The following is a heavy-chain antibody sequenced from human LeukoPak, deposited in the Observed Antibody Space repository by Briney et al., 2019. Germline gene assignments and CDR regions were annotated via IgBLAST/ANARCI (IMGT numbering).Heavy chain of an antibody. D-gene: IGHD3-10*01. CDR3: ARGTMVRGVYNWFDP. CDR2: IIPIFGTA. J-gene: IGHJ5*02. CDR1: GGTFSSYA. Sequence: GASVTVSCKASGGTFSSYAISWVRQAPGQGLEWMGGIIPIFGTANYAQKFQGRVTITADESTSTAYMELSSLRSEDTAVYYCARGTMVRGVYNWFDPWGQGTLVTVSS. V-gene: IGHV1-69*13.